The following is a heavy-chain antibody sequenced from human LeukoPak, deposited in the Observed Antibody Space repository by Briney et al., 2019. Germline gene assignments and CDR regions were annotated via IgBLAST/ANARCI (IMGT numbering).Heavy chain of an antibody. V-gene: IGHV4-59*01. CDR1: GGSISSYY. CDR2: IYYSGST. D-gene: IGHD3-10*01. J-gene: IGHJ4*02. Sequence: PSETLSLTCTVSGGSISSYYWSWIRQPPGKGLEWIGYIYYSGSTNYNPSLKSRVTISVDTSKNQFSLKLSSVTAADTAVYYCARVGVMVRGVFDYWGQGTLVTVSS. CDR3: ARVGVMVRGVFDY.